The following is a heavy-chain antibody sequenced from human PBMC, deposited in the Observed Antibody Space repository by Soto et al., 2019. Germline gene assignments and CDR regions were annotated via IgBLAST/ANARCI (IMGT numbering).Heavy chain of an antibody. D-gene: IGHD5-18*01. CDR2: ISAYNGNT. Sequence: GASVKVSCKASGYTFTSYGIIWVRQAPGQGLEWMGWISAYNGNTNYAQKLQGRVTMTTDTSTSTAYMELRSLRSDDTAVYYCARAYPEIQLPQDPWFDPWGQGTLVTVSS. V-gene: IGHV1-18*01. CDR3: ARAYPEIQLPQDPWFDP. J-gene: IGHJ5*02. CDR1: GYTFTSYG.